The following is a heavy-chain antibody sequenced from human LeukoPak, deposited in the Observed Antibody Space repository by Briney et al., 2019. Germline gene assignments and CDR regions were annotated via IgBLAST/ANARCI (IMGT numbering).Heavy chain of an antibody. CDR3: ARGRKSSTSMDY. CDR1: GFTFRKHY. CDR2: IGASGSTR. J-gene: IGHJ4*02. D-gene: IGHD2-2*01. Sequence: PGGSLRLSCAASGFTFRKHYMSWIRQAPGRGPEWVAYIGASGSTRYYRDSVNGRFTISRDNAKNTLYLQMNSLRGEDTAVYFCARGRKSSTSMDYWGQGTLVTVSS. V-gene: IGHV3-11*04.